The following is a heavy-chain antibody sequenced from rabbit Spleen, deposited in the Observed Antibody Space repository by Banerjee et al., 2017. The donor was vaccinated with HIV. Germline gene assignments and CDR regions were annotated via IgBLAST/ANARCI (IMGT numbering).Heavy chain of an antibody. V-gene: IGHV1S45*01. CDR1: GFSFSSSYY. J-gene: IGHJ4*01. CDR2: ICSDSQKT. D-gene: IGHD2-1*01. Sequence: QEQLVESGGGLVQPEGSLTLTCTASGFSFSSSYYMCWVRQAPGKGLEWIGCICSDSQKTHYASWAKGRFTISKTSSTTLTLQMTSLTAADTATYFCVRELGGTTSDINLWGPGTLVTVS. CDR3: VRELGGTTSDINL.